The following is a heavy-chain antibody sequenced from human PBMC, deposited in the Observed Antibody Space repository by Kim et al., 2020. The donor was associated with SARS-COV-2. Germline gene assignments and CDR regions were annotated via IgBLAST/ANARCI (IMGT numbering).Heavy chain of an antibody. V-gene: IGHV1-18*01. Sequence: AQKLQGRVTMTTDTSTSTAYMELRSLRSDDTAVYYCARDQSFFTMVGGYWGQGTLVTVSS. J-gene: IGHJ4*02. D-gene: IGHD3-10*01. CDR3: ARDQSFFTMVGGY.